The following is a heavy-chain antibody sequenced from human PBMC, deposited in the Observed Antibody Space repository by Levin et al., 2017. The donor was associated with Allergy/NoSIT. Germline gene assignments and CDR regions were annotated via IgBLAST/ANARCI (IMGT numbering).Heavy chain of an antibody. J-gene: IGHJ4*02. Sequence: PSETLSLTCSVSGGSFSTYYWSWIRQSPGKGLEWIGYFYYTGDTNYNPSLASRVTISGDTSKNQFSLTLTSVTAADTAVYYCARSLRVNFDYWGQGTLVTVSS. CDR3: ARSLRVNFDY. D-gene: IGHD4-17*01. V-gene: IGHV4-59*01. CDR1: GGSFSTYY. CDR2: FYYTGDT.